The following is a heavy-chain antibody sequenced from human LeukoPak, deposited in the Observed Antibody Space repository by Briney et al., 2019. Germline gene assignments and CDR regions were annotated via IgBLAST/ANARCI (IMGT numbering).Heavy chain of an antibody. D-gene: IGHD3-10*01. CDR1: GYTFTSYG. Sequence: ASVKVSCKASGYTFTSYGISWVRQAPGQGLEWMGWISAYNGNTNYAQKLQGRVTMTTDTSTSTAYMELRSLRSDDTAVCYCARDRVVRPKTSIDYWGQGTLVTVSS. CDR3: ARDRVVRPKTSIDY. V-gene: IGHV1-18*01. J-gene: IGHJ4*02. CDR2: ISAYNGNT.